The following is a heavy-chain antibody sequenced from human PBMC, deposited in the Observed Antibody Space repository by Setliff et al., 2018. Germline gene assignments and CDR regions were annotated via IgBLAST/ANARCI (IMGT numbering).Heavy chain of an antibody. J-gene: IGHJ6*02. Sequence: GSLRLSCVVSGFSFSRHWMSLVRQAPGKGLEWAADIKQDGSTKYYLESVKGRFTISRDNAQRSLYLQMNSLRAEDTAVYYCARDDGITMVRGVITYYYGMDVWGQGTTVTVSS. CDR1: GFSFSRHW. D-gene: IGHD3-10*01. CDR2: IKQDGSTK. V-gene: IGHV3-7*01. CDR3: ARDDGITMVRGVITYYYGMDV.